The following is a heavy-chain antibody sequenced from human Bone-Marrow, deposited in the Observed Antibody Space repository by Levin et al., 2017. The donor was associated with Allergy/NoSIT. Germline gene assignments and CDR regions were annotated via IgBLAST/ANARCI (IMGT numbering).Heavy chain of an antibody. V-gene: IGHV3-23*01. Sequence: GGSLRLSCAASGFTFSSYAMSWVRQAPGKGLEWVSAISGSGGSTYYADSVKGRFTISRDNSKNTLYLQMNSLRAEDTAVYYCANSYGSGSYYEVYYFDYWGQGTLVTVSS. CDR2: ISGSGGST. CDR3: ANSYGSGSYYEVYYFDY. D-gene: IGHD3-10*01. J-gene: IGHJ4*02. CDR1: GFTFSSYA.